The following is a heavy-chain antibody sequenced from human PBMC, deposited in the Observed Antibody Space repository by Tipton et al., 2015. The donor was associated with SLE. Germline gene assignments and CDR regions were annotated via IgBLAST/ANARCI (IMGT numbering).Heavy chain of an antibody. D-gene: IGHD1-26*01. CDR1: GGTFNSFG. V-gene: IGHV1-69*09. J-gene: IGHJ4*02. Sequence: QLVQSGAEMKKTGSSVKVSCKTSGGTFNSFGISWVRQAPGQGLEWMGTIIPVISITTYAQKFQGRVTITTDEATSTAYMELSSLRSDDTAVYYCARGSYYVYWGQGTLVTVSS. CDR2: IIPVISIT. CDR3: ARGSYYVY.